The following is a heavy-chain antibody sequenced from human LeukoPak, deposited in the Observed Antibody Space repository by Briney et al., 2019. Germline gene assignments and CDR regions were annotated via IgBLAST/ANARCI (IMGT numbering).Heavy chain of an antibody. CDR3: ARVAYGDYVENWFDP. J-gene: IGHJ5*02. CDR2: INPNSGGT. Sequence: ASVKVSCKASGYTFTGYYMHWVRQAPGQGLEWMGWINPNSGGTNYAQKFQGRVTMTRDTSISTAYMELSRLRSDDTAVYYCARVAYGDYVENWFDPRGQGTLVTVSS. D-gene: IGHD4-17*01. V-gene: IGHV1-2*02. CDR1: GYTFTGYY.